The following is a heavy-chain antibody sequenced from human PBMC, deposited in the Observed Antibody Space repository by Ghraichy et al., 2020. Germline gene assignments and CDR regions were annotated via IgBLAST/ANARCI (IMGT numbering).Heavy chain of an antibody. CDR3: ARGSKVVRFYYYAGMDV. V-gene: IGHV3-48*02. D-gene: IGHD4-23*01. Sequence: GKSLNISCVGSGFTFSGFGMNWVRQSPGKGLEWVSYITSSGRSIFYADSVKGRFTISRDNAKNSLYLQMNSLRDEDTAVYYCARGSKVVRFYYYAGMDVWGQGTTVTVSS. J-gene: IGHJ6*02. CDR2: ITSSGRSI. CDR1: GFTFSGFG.